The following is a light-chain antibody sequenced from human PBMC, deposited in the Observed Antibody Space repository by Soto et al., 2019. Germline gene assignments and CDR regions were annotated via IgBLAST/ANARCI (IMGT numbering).Light chain of an antibody. Sequence: QSVLTQSSSASASLGSSVKLTCTLSSGHSSYIIAWHQQQPGKAPRYLMKREGSGSYNKGSGVPDRFSGSSSGAERYLTISNLQFEDEADYYCETWDSNPRVFGTGTKVTVL. CDR1: SGHSSYI. J-gene: IGLJ1*01. CDR3: ETWDSNPRV. CDR2: REGSGSY. V-gene: IGLV4-60*02.